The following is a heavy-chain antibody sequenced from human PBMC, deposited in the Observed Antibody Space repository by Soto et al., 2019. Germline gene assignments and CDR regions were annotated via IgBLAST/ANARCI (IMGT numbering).Heavy chain of an antibody. CDR2: IYYIGST. D-gene: IGHD5-12*01. Sequence: QVQLQESGPGLVKPSQTLSLTCTVSGGSISSGGSYWSWIRQHPGKGLEWIGYIYYIGSTYYNPSLNSRGTISVDTSKNQFSLKLSSVTAAETAVYYCAREEGGGYDHRWFDPWGQGTLGTVSS. J-gene: IGHJ5*02. CDR1: GGSISSGGSY. CDR3: AREEGGGYDHRWFDP. V-gene: IGHV4-31*03.